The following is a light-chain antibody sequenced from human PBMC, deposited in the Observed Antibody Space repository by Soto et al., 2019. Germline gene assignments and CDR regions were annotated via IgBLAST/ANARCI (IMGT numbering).Light chain of an antibody. V-gene: IGLV2-8*01. J-gene: IGLJ1*01. CDR3: SSYAGSKGV. CDR1: SSDVGGYNY. CDR2: EVS. Sequence: QSVLTQPPSASGSPGQSVTISCTGTSSDVGGYNYVSWYQQHPGKAPKLMIYEVSKRPSGVPDRFSGSKSGNTASLTVSGLQAEYEADYYCSSYAGSKGVFGTGTKVTVL.